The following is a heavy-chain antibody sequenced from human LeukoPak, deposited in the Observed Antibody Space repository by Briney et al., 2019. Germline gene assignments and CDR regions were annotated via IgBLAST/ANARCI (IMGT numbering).Heavy chain of an antibody. V-gene: IGHV3-23*01. D-gene: IGHD3-3*01. CDR3: AKDGFALALHYSFDY. CDR2: ISDSGGSS. CDR1: GFMFSSNW. J-gene: IGHJ4*02. Sequence: GGSLRLSCAASGFMFSSNWMSWVRQAPGKGLEWVSSISDSGGSSYYADSVKGRFTISRDNSKNTLYLQMHGLRAEDTAVYYCAKDGFALALHYSFDYWGQGTLVTVSS.